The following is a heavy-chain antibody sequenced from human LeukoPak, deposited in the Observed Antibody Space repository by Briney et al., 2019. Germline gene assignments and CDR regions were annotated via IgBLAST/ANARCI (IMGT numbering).Heavy chain of an antibody. J-gene: IGHJ4*02. V-gene: IGHV1-46*01. Sequence: ASVKISCKASGYTFANYYIHLVRQAPGQGLEWMGLINPSGGSTNYAQKLQGRVTMTTDTSTSTAYMELRSLRSDDTAVYYCARTDYYYDSSGSYWGQGTLVTVSS. D-gene: IGHD3-22*01. CDR3: ARTDYYYDSSGSY. CDR1: GYTFANYY. CDR2: INPSGGST.